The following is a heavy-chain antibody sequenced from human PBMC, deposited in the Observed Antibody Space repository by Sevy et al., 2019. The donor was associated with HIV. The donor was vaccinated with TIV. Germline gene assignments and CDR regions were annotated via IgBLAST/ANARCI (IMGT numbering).Heavy chain of an antibody. V-gene: IGHV5-51*01. CDR1: GYSFSSFW. Sequence: GESLKISFRGSGYSFSSFWIGWVRQMPGKGLEYMGIIYSCSSDTRYSPSFQGQVTISVDKSISTAYLQLCSLKASDSALYYCARGALVTPVDWFDRWGQGTLVTVSS. D-gene: IGHD2-21*02. CDR2: IYSCSSDT. CDR3: ARGALVTPVDWFDR. J-gene: IGHJ5*02.